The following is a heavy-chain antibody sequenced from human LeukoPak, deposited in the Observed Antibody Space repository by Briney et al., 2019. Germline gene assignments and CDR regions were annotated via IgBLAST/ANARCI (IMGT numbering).Heavy chain of an antibody. V-gene: IGHV4-39*07. Sequence: MSSETLSLTCTVSGGSISSYYWGWIRQPPGKGLEWIGSMYSSVSTYYNPSLKSRVTISVDTSKQQFSLKLNSVTAADTAVYYCERGGSYTMVKNYWGRGTLVTVSS. CDR1: GGSISSYY. D-gene: IGHD1-26*01. CDR3: ERGGSYTMVKNY. J-gene: IGHJ4*02. CDR2: MYSSVST.